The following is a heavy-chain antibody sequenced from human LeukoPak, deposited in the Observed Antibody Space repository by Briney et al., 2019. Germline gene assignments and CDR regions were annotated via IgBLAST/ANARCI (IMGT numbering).Heavy chain of an antibody. V-gene: IGHV3-30*03. D-gene: IGHD1-20*01. CDR3: AREGYNWNDDSPVY. Sequence: PGGSLRFSCAASGFTFSDYYMSWIRQAPGKGLEWVAVISYDGSNKYYADSVKGRFTISRDNSKNTLYLQMNSLRAEDTAVYYCAREGYNWNDDSPVYWGQGTLVTVSS. CDR2: ISYDGSNK. CDR1: GFTFSDYY. J-gene: IGHJ4*02.